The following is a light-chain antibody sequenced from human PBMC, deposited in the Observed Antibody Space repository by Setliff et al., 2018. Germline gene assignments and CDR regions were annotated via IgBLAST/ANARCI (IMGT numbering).Light chain of an antibody. Sequence: SALPQPASVSGSPGQSITISCTGTSSDVGGYNYVSWYQQHPGKAPKLMIYDVTKWPSGVSNRFSGSKSGNTASLTISGLQAEDEADYYCCSYAGSSTYVFGTGTKGTVL. J-gene: IGLJ1*01. CDR2: DVT. CDR1: SSDVGGYNY. V-gene: IGLV2-23*02. CDR3: CSYAGSSTYV.